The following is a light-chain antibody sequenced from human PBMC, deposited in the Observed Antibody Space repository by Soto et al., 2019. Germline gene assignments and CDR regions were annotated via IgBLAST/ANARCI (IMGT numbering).Light chain of an antibody. CDR1: VMISTY. CDR2: DAS. CDR3: QERSHWT. J-gene: IGKJ1*01. Sequence: IVLTPSPVTLSLSPGQGSTIYCRASVMISTYVAWYQQKPGQAPRLLIYDASNRATGVPARFSGSGSGTDFTLTISALEPEDFAVYYCQERSHWTFGRGTKVDNK. V-gene: IGKV3-11*01.